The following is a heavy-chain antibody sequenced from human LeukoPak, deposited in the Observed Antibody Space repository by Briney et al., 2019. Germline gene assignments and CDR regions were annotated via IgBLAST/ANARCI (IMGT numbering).Heavy chain of an antibody. D-gene: IGHD5-24*01. V-gene: IGHV3-66*01. CDR1: GFTVSSNY. Sequence: PGGSLRLSRAASGFTVSSNYMSWVRQAPGKGLEWVSSIYSGGSTYYTDSVKGRFTISRDNSKNTLYLQMNSLRAEDTAVYYCARDLAGYNSFDYWGQGTLVTVSS. CDR3: ARDLAGYNSFDY. J-gene: IGHJ4*02. CDR2: IYSGGST.